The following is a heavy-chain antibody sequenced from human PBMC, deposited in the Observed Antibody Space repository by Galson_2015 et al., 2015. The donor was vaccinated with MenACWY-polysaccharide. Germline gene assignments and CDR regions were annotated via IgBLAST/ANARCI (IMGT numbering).Heavy chain of an antibody. CDR2: ISASGGST. Sequence: SLRLSCAASGFTFSSYAMSWVRQAPGEGLEWVSVISASGGSTYYADSVKGRFTISRDNSKDMLHLQMNSLRAGDTAIYYCAQNWNIDYWGQGTLVTVS. CDR1: GFTFSSYA. J-gene: IGHJ4*02. CDR3: AQNWNIDY. D-gene: IGHD1/OR15-1a*01. V-gene: IGHV3-23*01.